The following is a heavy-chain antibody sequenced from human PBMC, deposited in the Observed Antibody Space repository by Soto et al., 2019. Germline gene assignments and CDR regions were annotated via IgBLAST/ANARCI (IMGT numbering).Heavy chain of an antibody. CDR1: GGTSSSYA. CDR3: ARGRDTAMEYYYYYYGMDV. D-gene: IGHD5-18*01. CDR2: IIPIFGTA. V-gene: IGHV1-69*12. Sequence: QVQLVQSGAEVKKPGSSVKVSCKASGGTSSSYAISWVRQAPGQGLEWMGGIIPIFGTANYAQKFQGRVTITADESTSTAYMELSSLRSEDTAVYYCARGRDTAMEYYYYYYGMDVWGQGTTVTVSS. J-gene: IGHJ6*02.